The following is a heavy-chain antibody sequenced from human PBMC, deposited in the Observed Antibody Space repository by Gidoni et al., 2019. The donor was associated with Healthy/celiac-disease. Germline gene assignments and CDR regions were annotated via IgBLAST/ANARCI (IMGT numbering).Heavy chain of an antibody. CDR3: ARGQGSYYNPDAFDI. J-gene: IGHJ3*02. CDR1: GFPFSSYS. Sequence: EVQLVESGGGLVKPGGSLRLSCAASGFPFSSYSMNWVRQAPGKGLEWVSSISSSSSYIYYADSVKGRFTISRDNAKNSLYLQMNSLRAEDTAVYYCARGQGSYYNPDAFDIWGQGTMVTVSS. V-gene: IGHV3-21*01. CDR2: ISSSSSYI. D-gene: IGHD3-10*01.